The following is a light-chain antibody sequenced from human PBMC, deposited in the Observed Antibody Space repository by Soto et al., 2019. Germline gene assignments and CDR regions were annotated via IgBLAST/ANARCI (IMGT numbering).Light chain of an antibody. J-gene: IGLJ1*01. V-gene: IGLV2-14*01. CDR3: RSYTISSTYV. CDR2: EVN. Sequence: QSALTQPASVSGSPGQSITLSCTGTGSDVGGYNYVSWYQQHPGKAPKLIIHEVNNRPSGVSDRFSGSKSGYTASLTRSVLQAEDEADYYCRSYTISSTYVFVTGTKVHVL. CDR1: GSDVGGYNY.